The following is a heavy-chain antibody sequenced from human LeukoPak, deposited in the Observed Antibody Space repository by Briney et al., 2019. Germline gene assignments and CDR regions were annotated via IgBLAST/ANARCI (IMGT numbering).Heavy chain of an antibody. CDR1: GFTFSSYG. V-gene: IGHV3-30*18. CDR3: AKDLIADYNWNSGMVA. Sequence: GGPLRLSCAASGFTFSSYGMHRVRQAPGKGLEWVAVISYDGSNKYYADSVKGRFTISRDNSKNTLYLQMNSLRAEDTAVYYCAKDLIADYNWNSGMVAWGQGTLVTVSS. D-gene: IGHD1-7*01. J-gene: IGHJ4*02. CDR2: ISYDGSNK.